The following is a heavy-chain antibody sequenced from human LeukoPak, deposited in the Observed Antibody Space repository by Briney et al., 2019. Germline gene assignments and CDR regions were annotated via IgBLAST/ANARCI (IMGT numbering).Heavy chain of an antibody. D-gene: IGHD6-19*01. CDR2: IYHSGST. CDR3: ASSSGWAEDNWFDP. V-gene: IGHV4-4*02. CDR1: GGSISSSNW. J-gene: IGHJ5*02. Sequence: PSETLSLTCAVSGGSISSSNWWSWVRQPPGKGMEWIGEIYHSGSTNYNPSLKSRVTISVDKSKNQFSLKLSSVTAADTAVYYCASSSGWAEDNWFDPWGQGTLVTVSS.